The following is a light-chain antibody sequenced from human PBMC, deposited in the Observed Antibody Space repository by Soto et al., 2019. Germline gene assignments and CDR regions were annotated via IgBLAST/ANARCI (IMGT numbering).Light chain of an antibody. CDR2: GAS. CDR3: QQYGSTPYT. CDR1: QSVSNNY. V-gene: IGKV3-20*01. J-gene: IGKJ2*01. Sequence: IVMTQSPGTLSLSPGERATLSCRASQSVSNNYLAWYQQRPGHAPRLLIYGASKRATGIPDKFSGSGSGTDFTLSVNRLEPEDVAVYYCQQYGSTPYTFGQGTKLEIE.